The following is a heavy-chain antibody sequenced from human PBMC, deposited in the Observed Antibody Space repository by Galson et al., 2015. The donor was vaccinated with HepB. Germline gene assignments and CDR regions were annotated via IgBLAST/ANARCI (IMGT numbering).Heavy chain of an antibody. J-gene: IGHJ4*02. D-gene: IGHD2/OR15-2a*01. V-gene: IGHV3-23*01. Sequence: SLRLSCAASGFTFEYFAMGWVRQAPGKGLEWVSTISGSSSNTYSADSVKGRFPISRDNSKNTLYLQMNSLKAEDTAIYYCANDIRVMVPSSFDFWGQGTLVTVSS. CDR1: GFTFEYFA. CDR3: ANDIRVMVPSSFDF. CDR2: ISGSSSNT.